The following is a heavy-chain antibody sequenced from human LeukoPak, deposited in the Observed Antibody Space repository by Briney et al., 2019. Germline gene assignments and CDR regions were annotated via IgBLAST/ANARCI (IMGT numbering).Heavy chain of an antibody. CDR1: GFTFSNYV. CDR3: AKWGDYDILTGYYDSDY. V-gene: IGHV3-23*01. CDR2: VSGRDGST. Sequence: PGASLRLSCAASGFTFSNYVMSWVRQAPGKGLEWVSAVSGRDGSTYYADSVKGRFTISRDNSKNTLYLQMNSLRAEDTAVYYCAKWGDYDILTGYYDSDYWGQGTLVTVSS. D-gene: IGHD3-9*01. J-gene: IGHJ4*02.